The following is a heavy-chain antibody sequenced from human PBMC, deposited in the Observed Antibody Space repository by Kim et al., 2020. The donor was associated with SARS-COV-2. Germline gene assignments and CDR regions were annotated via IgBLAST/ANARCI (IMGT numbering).Heavy chain of an antibody. CDR2: ISSSSSYT. D-gene: IGHD3-22*01. V-gene: IGHV3-11*06. J-gene: IGHJ4*02. CDR3: ARGSSYYYDSRGGFDY. Sequence: GGSLRLSCAASGFTFSDYYMSWIRRAPGKGLEWVSYISSSSSYTNYADSVKGRFTISRDNAKNSLYLQMNSLRAEDTAVYYCARGSSYYYDSRGGFDYWGQGTLVTVSS. CDR1: GFTFSDYY.